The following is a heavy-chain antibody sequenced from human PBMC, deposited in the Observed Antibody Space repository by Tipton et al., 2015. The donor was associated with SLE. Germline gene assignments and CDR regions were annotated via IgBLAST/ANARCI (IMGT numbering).Heavy chain of an antibody. V-gene: IGHV4-59*08. CDR1: GGSITSSY. Sequence: TLSLTCAVSGGSITSSYWSWIRQSPGKGLEWIGYIYYSGNTKYNPSLKSRVTISVDTSKNQFSLKLSSVTAADTAVYYCARVEYYDSSGLYYFDYWGQGTLATVSS. J-gene: IGHJ4*02. CDR3: ARVEYYDSSGLYYFDY. CDR2: IYYSGNT. D-gene: IGHD3-22*01.